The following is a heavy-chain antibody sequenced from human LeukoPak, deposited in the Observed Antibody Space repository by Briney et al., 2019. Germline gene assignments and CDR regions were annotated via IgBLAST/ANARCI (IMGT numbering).Heavy chain of an antibody. CDR1: GFTFSNAW. J-gene: IGHJ6*03. V-gene: IGHV3-15*01. D-gene: IGHD2-2*01. CDR3: TTHHCSSTSCYLSSYYYYYMDV. Sequence: PGGSLRLSCAASGFTFSNAWMSWVRQAPGKGLEWVGRIKSKTDGGTTDYAAPVKGRFTISRDDSKNTLYLQMNSLKTEDTAVYYCTTHHCSSTSCYLSSYYYYYMDVWGKGTTVTVSS. CDR2: IKSKTDGGTT.